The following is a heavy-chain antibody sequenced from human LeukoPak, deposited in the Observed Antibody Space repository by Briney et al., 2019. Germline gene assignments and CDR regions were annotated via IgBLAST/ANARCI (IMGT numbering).Heavy chain of an antibody. CDR2: VSNSGGST. CDR3: ARVNPTSSGFYAY. D-gene: IGHD3-22*01. Sequence: GGSLRLSCAASGFTFRSYAMSWVRQAPGKGLERVSGVSNSGGSTNYADSVKGRFTISRDNAKNSLYLQMNSLRAEDTAIYYCARVNPTSSGFYAYWGQGTLVTVSS. CDR1: GFTFRSYA. J-gene: IGHJ4*02. V-gene: IGHV3-23*01.